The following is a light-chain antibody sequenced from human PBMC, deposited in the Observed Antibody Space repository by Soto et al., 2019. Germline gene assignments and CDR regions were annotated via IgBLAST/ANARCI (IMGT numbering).Light chain of an antibody. CDR2: YDT. Sequence: SYELTQPPSVSVAPGETARITCGGNNIGGESVHWYQQKPGQAPVLVIYYDTDRPSGIPERFSGSDSGNTATLTISRVEAGDEADSYCQVWDSGNDHVVFGGGTKLTVL. CDR1: NIGGES. V-gene: IGLV3-21*04. J-gene: IGLJ2*01. CDR3: QVWDSGNDHVV.